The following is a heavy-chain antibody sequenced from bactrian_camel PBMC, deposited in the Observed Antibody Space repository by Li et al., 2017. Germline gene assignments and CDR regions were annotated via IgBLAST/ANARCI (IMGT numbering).Heavy chain of an antibody. CDR1: RPLSTLTV. J-gene: IGHJ4*01. Sequence: HVQLVESGGGSVEAGGSLTLSCSASRPLSTLTVLAWFRQAPGKEREGVAAFDSLDFRTYADSVKGRFTISQDKGKNTVYLLMNSLKPDDSGTYYCAYESGTTPDLCRQRGPGGYFGQGTQVTVS. CDR2: FDSLDFR. V-gene: IGHV3S53*01. D-gene: IGHD7*01.